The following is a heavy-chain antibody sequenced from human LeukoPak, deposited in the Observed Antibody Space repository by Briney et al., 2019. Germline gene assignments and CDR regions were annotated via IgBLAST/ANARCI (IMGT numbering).Heavy chain of an antibody. Sequence: GRSLRLSCAASGFSFSSYGMDWVRQAPGKGLEWLTLISFDGSNKYYADSVKGRFTISRDNSKNTLYLQMSSLRAEDTAVYYCAKRDRPCSGDCSAPYYFDYWGQGTLVTVSS. D-gene: IGHD2-21*02. CDR3: AKRDRPCSGDCSAPYYFDY. V-gene: IGHV3-30*18. CDR1: GFSFSSYG. CDR2: ISFDGSNK. J-gene: IGHJ4*02.